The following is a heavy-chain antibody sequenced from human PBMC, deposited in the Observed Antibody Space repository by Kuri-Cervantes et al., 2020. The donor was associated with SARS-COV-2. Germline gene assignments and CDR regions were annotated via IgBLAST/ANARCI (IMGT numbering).Heavy chain of an antibody. CDR2: IYHSGST. CDR1: GYSISSGYY. Sequence: GSLRLSCTVSGYSISSGYYWGWIRQPPRKGLEWIGSIYHSGSTYYNPSLKSRVTISVDTSKSQFSLKLSSVTAADAAVYYCARGPYGMDVWGQGTTVTVSS. CDR3: ARGPYGMDV. V-gene: IGHV4-38-2*02. J-gene: IGHJ6*02.